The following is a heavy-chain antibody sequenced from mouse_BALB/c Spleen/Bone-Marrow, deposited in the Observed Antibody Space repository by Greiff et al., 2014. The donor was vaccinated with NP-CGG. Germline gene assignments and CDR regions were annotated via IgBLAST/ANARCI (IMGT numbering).Heavy chain of an antibody. Sequence: QVQLQESGPGLGGPSQSLFLTWSFPGVSLNSLCVSWGRPLPGKGLGWLGVIWGDGSTNYHSALISRLSISKDNSKSQVFLKLNSLQTDDTATYYCAKGGYGYDDAMDYWGQGTSVTVSS. CDR1: GVSLNSLC. D-gene: IGHD2-2*01. J-gene: IGHJ4*01. CDR3: AKGGYGYDDAMDY. CDR2: IWGDGST. V-gene: IGHV2-3*01.